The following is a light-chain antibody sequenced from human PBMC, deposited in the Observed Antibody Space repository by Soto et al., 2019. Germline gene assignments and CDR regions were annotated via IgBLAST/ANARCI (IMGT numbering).Light chain of an antibody. Sequence: EIVMTQSPATLSVSPGERATLSCRASQSVSSELAWYHQKPGQAPRLLIYGASTRATGIPARFSGSGSGTEFTLTIDSRQSEDFAVYYCQQYNNWPRTFGQGTKVEIK. J-gene: IGKJ1*01. CDR3: QQYNNWPRT. CDR2: GAS. V-gene: IGKV3-15*01. CDR1: QSVSSE.